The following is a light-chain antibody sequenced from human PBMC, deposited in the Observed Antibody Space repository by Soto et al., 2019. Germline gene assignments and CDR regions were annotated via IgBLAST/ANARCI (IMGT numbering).Light chain of an antibody. CDR1: QSVGSY. CDR2: DAS. CDR3: QQYNNWPPLT. V-gene: IGKV3-11*01. Sequence: EIVLTQSPATLSLSPGERATLSCRASQSVGSYLTWYQLKPGQAPRVLIYDASNRATGIPARFSGSGSGTDFTLIISSLQSEDFAVYYCQQYNNWPPLTFGGGTKVEIK. J-gene: IGKJ4*01.